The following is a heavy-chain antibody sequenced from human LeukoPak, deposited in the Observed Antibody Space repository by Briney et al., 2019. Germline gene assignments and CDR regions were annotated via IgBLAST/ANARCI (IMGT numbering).Heavy chain of an antibody. CDR1: GGSISSSSYY. Sequence: PSETLSLTCTVSGGSISSSSYYWGWSRQPPGKGLEWIGSIYYSGSTYYNPSLKSRVTISVDTSKNQFSLKLSSVTAADTAVYYCARAPRITMIVVVITYFDYWGQGTLVTVSS. V-gene: IGHV4-39*01. CDR2: IYYSGST. CDR3: ARAPRITMIVVVITYFDY. D-gene: IGHD3-22*01. J-gene: IGHJ4*02.